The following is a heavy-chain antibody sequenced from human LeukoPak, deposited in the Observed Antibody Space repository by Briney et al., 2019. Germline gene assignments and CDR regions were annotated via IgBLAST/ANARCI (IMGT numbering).Heavy chain of an antibody. J-gene: IGHJ4*02. CDR3: ARGARYYYDSSGYYFRDFDY. CDR2: INPNSGGT. V-gene: IGHV1-2*06. D-gene: IGHD3-22*01. CDR1: GYTFTGYY. Sequence: ASVKVSCKASGYTFTGYYMHWVRQAPGQGLEWMGRINPNSGGTNYAQKFQGRVTMTRDTSISTAYMELSRLRSDDTAVYYCARGARYYYDSSGYYFRDFDYWGQGTLDTVSS.